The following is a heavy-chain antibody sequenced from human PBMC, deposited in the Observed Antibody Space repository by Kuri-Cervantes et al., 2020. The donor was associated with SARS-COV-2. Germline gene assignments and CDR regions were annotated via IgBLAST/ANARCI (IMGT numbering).Heavy chain of an antibody. CDR1: GGSISSSSYY. CDR3: ARDPETSWYFDL. Sequence: SETLSLTCTVSGGSISSSSYYWSWIRQPPGKGLEWIGYIYYSGSTNYNPSLKSRVTISVDTSKNQFSLQLNSVTPEDTAVYYCARDPETSWYFDLWGRGTLVTVSS. V-gene: IGHV4-61*01. J-gene: IGHJ2*01. D-gene: IGHD1-7*01. CDR2: IYYSGST.